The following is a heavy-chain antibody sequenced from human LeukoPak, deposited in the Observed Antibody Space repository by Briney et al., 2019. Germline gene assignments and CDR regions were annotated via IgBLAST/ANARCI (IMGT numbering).Heavy chain of an antibody. CDR2: ITGDCNYI. CDR3: ARERNFYYFDY. Sequence: GGSLRLSCAASGFTFNDYTMTWVRQAPGKGPEWVSSITGDCNYIFYADSVKGRFTISRDNAQNSLFLELNSLRGEDTAVYYCARERNFYYFDYWGQGALVTVSS. V-gene: IGHV3-21*01. J-gene: IGHJ4*02. CDR1: GFTFNDYT. D-gene: IGHD3-3*01.